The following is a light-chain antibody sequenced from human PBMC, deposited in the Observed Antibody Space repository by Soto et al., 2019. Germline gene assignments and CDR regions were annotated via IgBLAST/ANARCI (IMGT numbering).Light chain of an antibody. CDR3: QQSYSSPPT. Sequence: DIQMTQSPSSLSASVEGRVIITCRASQSISNHLNWYQQKPWKAPKLLIFAASSLQSGVASRFSGSRSGPDFTLTISSLQPEDFATYYCQQSYSSPPTFGQGTKVDIK. CDR2: AAS. V-gene: IGKV1-39*01. J-gene: IGKJ1*01. CDR1: QSISNH.